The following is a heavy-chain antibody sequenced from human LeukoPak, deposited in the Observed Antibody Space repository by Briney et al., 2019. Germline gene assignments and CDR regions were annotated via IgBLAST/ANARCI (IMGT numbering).Heavy chain of an antibody. J-gene: IGHJ4*02. CDR1: GFTFSSYS. D-gene: IGHD1-26*01. V-gene: IGHV3-21*01. CDR3: ARDSKLGFDY. CDR2: ISSSSSYI. Sequence: GGSLRLSCAASGFTFSSYSMNWVRQAPGKGLEWVSPISSSSSYIYYADSVKGRFTISRDNAKNSLYLQMNSLRAEDTAVSYCARDSKLGFDYWGQGTLVTVSS.